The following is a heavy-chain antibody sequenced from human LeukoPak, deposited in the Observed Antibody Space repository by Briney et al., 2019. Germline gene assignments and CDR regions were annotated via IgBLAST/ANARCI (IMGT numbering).Heavy chain of an antibody. CDR1: GGSISSYY. V-gene: IGHV4-59*08. J-gene: IGHJ4*02. CDR3: ARCLNPYYFDY. Sequence: PSETLSLTCTVSGGSISSYYWSWIRRPPGKGLEWIGYIYYSGSTNYNPSLKSRVTISVDTSKNQFSLKLSSVTAADTAVYYCARCLNPYYFDYWGQGTLVTVSS. CDR2: IYYSGST.